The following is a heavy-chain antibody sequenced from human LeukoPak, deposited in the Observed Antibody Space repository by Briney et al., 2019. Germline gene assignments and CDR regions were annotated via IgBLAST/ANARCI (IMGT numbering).Heavy chain of an antibody. CDR1: GFTFSSYA. Sequence: AGGSLRLSCAASGFTFSSYAMSWVRQAPGKGLEWVSAISGTGGSTYYADSVKGRFTISRDNSKNTLYLQMNSLRAEDTAVYYCAKDRVPYSSGWHFDYWGQGTLVTVSS. J-gene: IGHJ4*02. V-gene: IGHV3-23*01. D-gene: IGHD6-19*01. CDR3: AKDRVPYSSGWHFDY. CDR2: ISGTGGST.